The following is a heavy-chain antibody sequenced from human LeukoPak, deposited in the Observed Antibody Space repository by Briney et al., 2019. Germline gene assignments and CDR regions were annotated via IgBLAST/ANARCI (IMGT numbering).Heavy chain of an antibody. J-gene: IGHJ4*02. Sequence: SETLSLTCAVYGGTFSGSYWSWIRQPPGKGLEWIGEINHSGSTNSNPSLKSRVTMSVDTSKNQFSLRLSSVTAADTAVYYCARTRARYSSISDWGQGTLVTVSS. CDR3: ARTRARYSSISD. V-gene: IGHV4-34*01. CDR2: INHSGST. D-gene: IGHD6-13*01. CDR1: GGTFSGSY.